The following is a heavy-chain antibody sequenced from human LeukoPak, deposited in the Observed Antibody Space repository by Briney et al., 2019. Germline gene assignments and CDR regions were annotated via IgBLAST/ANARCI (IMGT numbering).Heavy chain of an antibody. CDR1: GGSISSYY. J-gene: IGHJ6*03. V-gene: IGHV4-38-2*02. D-gene: IGHD4-23*01. Sequence: KSSETLSLTCTVSGGSISSYYWSWIRQPPGKGLEWIGSIYHSGSTYYNPSLKSRVTISVDTSKNQFSLKLSSVTAADTAVYYCAREIRDGKPRSYYYYYYMDVWGKGTTVTVS. CDR3: AREIRDGKPRSYYYYYYMDV. CDR2: IYHSGST.